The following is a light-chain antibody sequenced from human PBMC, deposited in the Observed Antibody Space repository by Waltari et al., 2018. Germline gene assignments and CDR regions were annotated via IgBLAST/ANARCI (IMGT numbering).Light chain of an antibody. V-gene: IGKV3-20*01. CDR1: QSVGSSH. Sequence: EIVLTHPPDTLSLSPGEKVTLSCRASQSVGSSHLAWYQQKPGQAPRLLIYDVSTRATGIPDRFTGSGSGTDFSLTISRLEPEDFAVYYCQQYGSSPYTFGQGTKLEIK. CDR2: DVS. J-gene: IGKJ2*01. CDR3: QQYGSSPYT.